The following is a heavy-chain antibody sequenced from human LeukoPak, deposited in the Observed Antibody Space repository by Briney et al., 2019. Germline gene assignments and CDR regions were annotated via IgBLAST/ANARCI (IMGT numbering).Heavy chain of an antibody. Sequence: GGSLRLSCAASGFTFSSYGMSWVRQAPGKGLEWVSAISGSGGSTYYADSVKGRFTISRDNSKNTLYLQMNSLRAEDTAVYYCAKDEPMNRITMVRDPAADWGQGTLVTVSS. CDR2: ISGSGGST. CDR1: GFTFSSYG. J-gene: IGHJ4*02. CDR3: AKDEPMNRITMVRDPAAD. V-gene: IGHV3-23*01. D-gene: IGHD3-10*01.